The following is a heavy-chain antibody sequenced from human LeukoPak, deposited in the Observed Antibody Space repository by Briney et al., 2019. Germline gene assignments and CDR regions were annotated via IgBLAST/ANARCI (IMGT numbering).Heavy chain of an antibody. J-gene: IGHJ4*02. CDR3: ARSWVCSSTSCQDY. CDR2: VDPSDSYT. V-gene: IGHV5-10-1*01. CDR1: GYSFTTYW. Sequence: GESLKISCKGSGYSFTTYWISWVRQMPGKGLEWMGRVDPSDSYTNYSPSFQDHVSTSADKSISTAYLQWRSLKASDTAMYYCARSWVCSSTSCQDYWGQGTLVTVSS. D-gene: IGHD2-2*01.